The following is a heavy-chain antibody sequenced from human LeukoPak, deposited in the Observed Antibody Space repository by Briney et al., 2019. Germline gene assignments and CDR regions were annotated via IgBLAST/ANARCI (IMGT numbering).Heavy chain of an antibody. D-gene: IGHD3-10*02. V-gene: IGHV4-39*07. J-gene: IGHJ6*02. CDR3: AVFSMLPYYGMDI. Sequence: KPSETLSLTCTVSGGSISSSSYYWTWIRQPPGQGLEWIGSIYYSGSTYYNPSLKSRVTISVDNSKNQFSLKLTSVTAADTAVYYCAVFSMLPYYGMDIWGQGTTVTVSS. CDR1: GGSISSSSYY. CDR2: IYYSGST.